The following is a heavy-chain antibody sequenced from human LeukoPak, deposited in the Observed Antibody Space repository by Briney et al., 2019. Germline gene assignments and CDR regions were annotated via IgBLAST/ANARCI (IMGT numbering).Heavy chain of an antibody. V-gene: IGHV1-46*01. Sequence: ASVKVSCKASGYTFTSYYMHWVRQAPGQGLEWMGIINPSGGSTSYAQKFQGRVTMTRDTSTSTVYMELSSLRSEDTAVYYCARDLSGMGSGWYEGVLDYWGQGTLVTVSS. CDR3: ARDLSGMGSGWYEGVLDY. CDR1: GYTFTSYY. J-gene: IGHJ4*02. CDR2: INPSGGST. D-gene: IGHD6-19*01.